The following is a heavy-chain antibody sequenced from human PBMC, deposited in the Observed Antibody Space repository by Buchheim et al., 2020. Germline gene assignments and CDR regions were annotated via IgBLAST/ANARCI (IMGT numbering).Heavy chain of an antibody. Sequence: QVQLVESGGGVVQPGRSLRLSCAASGFAFKTYGMHWVRQAPGKGLEWVGMIYHDGSTKYYADSVNGRFTISRDNSKNTLYLQMGSLRAEDTAVYKCARVDDEGYFDYWGQGTL. J-gene: IGHJ4*02. CDR1: GFAFKTYG. V-gene: IGHV3-33*01. CDR3: ARVDDEGYFDY. D-gene: IGHD3-16*01. CDR2: IYHDGSTK.